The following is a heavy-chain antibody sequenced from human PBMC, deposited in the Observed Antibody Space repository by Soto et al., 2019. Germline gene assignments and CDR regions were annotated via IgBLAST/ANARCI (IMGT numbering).Heavy chain of an antibody. D-gene: IGHD3-3*01. Sequence: GGSLRLSCAASGFTFSSYAMSWVRQAPGKGLEWVSAISGSGGSTYYADSVKGRFTISRDNSKNTLYLQMNSLRAEDTAVYYCAKDEARAYYDFWSGYYYYGMDVWGQGTTVTVSS. CDR3: AKDEARAYYDFWSGYYYYGMDV. J-gene: IGHJ6*02. CDR1: GFTFSSYA. CDR2: ISGSGGST. V-gene: IGHV3-23*01.